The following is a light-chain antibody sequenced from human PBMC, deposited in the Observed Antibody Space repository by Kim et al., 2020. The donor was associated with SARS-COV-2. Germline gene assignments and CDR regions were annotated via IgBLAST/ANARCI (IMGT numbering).Light chain of an antibody. V-gene: IGKV1-39*01. Sequence: ATVGDRVTLTCRASQSISSYLNWYQQKPGKAPKLLIYAASSLQSGVPSRFSGSGSGTDFTLTISSLQPEDFATYYCQQSYSTPMYTFGQGTKLEIK. CDR3: QQSYSTPMYT. CDR2: AAS. CDR1: QSISSY. J-gene: IGKJ2*01.